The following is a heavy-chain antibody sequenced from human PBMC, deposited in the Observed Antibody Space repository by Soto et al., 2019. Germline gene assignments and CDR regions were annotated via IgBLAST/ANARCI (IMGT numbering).Heavy chain of an antibody. CDR3: ARGGPVSVSPAWQLLGYFDY. Sequence: QVHLQESGPGQVRPSQTLSLSCSVSGGSISRGAYFWTWIRQFPGKGLEWIAYISYTGATYYNPSLQGRVTILADTSKIQFSLKLNSVTSADTAVYYCARGGPVSVSPAWQLLGYFDYWGQGTLVTVSS. CDR1: GGSISRGAYF. J-gene: IGHJ4*02. V-gene: IGHV4-31*03. D-gene: IGHD2-15*01. CDR2: ISYTGAT.